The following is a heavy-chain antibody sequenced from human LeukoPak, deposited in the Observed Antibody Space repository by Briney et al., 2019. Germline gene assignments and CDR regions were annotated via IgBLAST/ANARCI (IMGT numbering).Heavy chain of an antibody. J-gene: IGHJ3*02. CDR2: ISSSGSTI. Sequence: PGGSLRLSCSASGFTFSDYYMSWIRQAPGKGLEWVSYISSSGSTIYYADSVKGRFTISRDNSKNTLYLQMNSLRAEDTAVYYCAKLYSGSSDAFDIWGQGTMVTVSS. V-gene: IGHV3-11*04. CDR1: GFTFSDYY. CDR3: AKLYSGSSDAFDI. D-gene: IGHD1-26*01.